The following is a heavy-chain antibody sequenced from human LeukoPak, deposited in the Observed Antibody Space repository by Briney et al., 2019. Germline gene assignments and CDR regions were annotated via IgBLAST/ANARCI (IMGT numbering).Heavy chain of an antibody. Sequence: GASVKVSCKASGYTFTSYGISWVRQAPGQGLEWMGWISTYNGNTNYAQKLQGRVTMTTDTSTSTAYMDLRSLRSDDTAVYYCVRDNLPVGSPENYFDSWGQGTLVTVSS. J-gene: IGHJ4*02. CDR1: GYTFTSYG. CDR3: VRDNLPVGSPENYFDS. D-gene: IGHD1-26*01. V-gene: IGHV1-18*01. CDR2: ISTYNGNT.